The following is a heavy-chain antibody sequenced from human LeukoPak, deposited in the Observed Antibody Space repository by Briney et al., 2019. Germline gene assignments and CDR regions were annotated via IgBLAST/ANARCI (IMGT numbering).Heavy chain of an antibody. D-gene: IGHD3-16*01. Sequence: PSETLSLTCTVSGGSISSTSYSWGWIRQPPGKGLEWIGSTYYSGSPYYNPSLKSRVTISVDTSKNQFSLKLSSVTAADTAVYYCASRPPGPYAWFDPWGQGTLVTVSS. CDR1: GGSISSTSYS. J-gene: IGHJ5*02. CDR2: TYYSGSP. V-gene: IGHV4-39*07. CDR3: ASRPPGPYAWFDP.